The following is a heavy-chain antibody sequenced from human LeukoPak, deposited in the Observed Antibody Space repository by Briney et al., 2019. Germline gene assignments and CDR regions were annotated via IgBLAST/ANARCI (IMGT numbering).Heavy chain of an antibody. Sequence: GGSLRLSCAASGFTFSSYWMSWVRQAPGKGLEWVAVISYDGSNKYYADSVKGRFTISRDNSKNTLYLQMNSLRAEDTAVYYCARGGGYSGYGSFDYWGQGTLVTVSS. J-gene: IGHJ4*02. CDR3: ARGGGYSGYGSFDY. CDR2: ISYDGSNK. V-gene: IGHV3-30*03. CDR1: GFTFSSYW. D-gene: IGHD5-12*01.